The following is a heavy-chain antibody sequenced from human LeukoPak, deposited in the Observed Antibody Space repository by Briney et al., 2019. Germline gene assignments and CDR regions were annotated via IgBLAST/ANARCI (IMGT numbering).Heavy chain of an antibody. V-gene: IGHV3-30-3*01. J-gene: IGHJ3*02. CDR3: ARGVGDAFDI. Sequence: GGSLRLSCAASGFTFSSYAMHWVRQAPGKGLEWVAVISYDGSNKYYADSVKGRFTISRDNSKNTLYLQMNSLRAEDTAVYYCARGVGDAFDIWGQGTMVTVSS. CDR2: ISYDGSNK. D-gene: IGHD2-2*01. CDR1: GFTFSSYA.